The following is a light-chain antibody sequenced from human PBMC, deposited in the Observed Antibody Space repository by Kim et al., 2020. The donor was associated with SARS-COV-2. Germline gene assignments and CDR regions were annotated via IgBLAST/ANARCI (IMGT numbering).Light chain of an antibody. J-gene: IGKJ5*01. CDR3: HQYNNWPPPIT. V-gene: IGKV3D-15*01. CDR1: QSVSSN. Sequence: EIVMTQSPATLVVSPGERATLSCRASQSVSSNLAWYQQKPGQAPRLLIYGVSIRATGIPARFSDSESGTEFTLTISSLQSEDFAVYYYHQYNNWPPPITFGQGTRLEIK. CDR2: GVS.